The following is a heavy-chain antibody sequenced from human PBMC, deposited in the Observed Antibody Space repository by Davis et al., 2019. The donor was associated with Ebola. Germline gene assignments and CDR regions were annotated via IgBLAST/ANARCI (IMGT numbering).Heavy chain of an antibody. CDR1: GYTFTSYG. Sequence: SVKVSCKASGYTFTSYGISWVRQAPGQGLEWMGGIIPIFGTANYAQKFQGRVTITADESTSTAYMELSSLRSEDTAVYYCARAIYCSSTSCHDAFDIWGQGTMVTVSS. V-gene: IGHV1-69*13. J-gene: IGHJ3*02. CDR2: IIPIFGTA. CDR3: ARAIYCSSTSCHDAFDI. D-gene: IGHD2-2*01.